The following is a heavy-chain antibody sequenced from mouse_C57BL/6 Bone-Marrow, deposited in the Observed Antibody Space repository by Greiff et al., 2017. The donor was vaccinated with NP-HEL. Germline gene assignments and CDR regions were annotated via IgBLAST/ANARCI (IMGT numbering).Heavy chain of an antibody. J-gene: IGHJ3*01. D-gene: IGHD2-10*01. Sequence: VQLQESGAELVRPGASVKLSCKASGYTFTDYYINWVKQRPGQGLEWIARIYPGSGNTYYNEKLKGKATLTAEKSSSTAYMQLSSLTSEDSAVYFCARVAYPFAYWGQGTLVTVSA. CDR2: IYPGSGNT. CDR1: GYTFTDYY. V-gene: IGHV1-76*01. CDR3: ARVAYPFAY.